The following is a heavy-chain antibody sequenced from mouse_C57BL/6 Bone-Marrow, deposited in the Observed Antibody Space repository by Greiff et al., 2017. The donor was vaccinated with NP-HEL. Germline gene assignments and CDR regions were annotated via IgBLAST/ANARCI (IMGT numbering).Heavy chain of an antibody. J-gene: IGHJ3*01. CDR3: ARSSKRDWFAY. V-gene: IGHV1-69*01. Sequence: QVQLQQPGAELVMPGASVKLSCKASGYTFTSYWMHWVKQRPGQGLEWIGEIDPSDSYTNYNQKFKGKSTLTVDKSSSTAYMQLSSLTSEDSAVYYCARSSKRDWFAYWGQGTLVTVSA. CDR1: GYTFTSYW. CDR2: IDPSDSYT.